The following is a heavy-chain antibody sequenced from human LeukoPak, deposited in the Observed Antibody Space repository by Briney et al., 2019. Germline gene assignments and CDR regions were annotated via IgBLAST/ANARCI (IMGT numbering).Heavy chain of an antibody. D-gene: IGHD6-6*01. Sequence: ETLSLTCAVYGGSFSGYYWSWIRQPPGKGLEWIGEINHSGSTNYNPSLKSRVTISVDTSKNQFSLKLSSVTAADTAVYYCARGFSRSSSFFYWGQGTLVTVSS. V-gene: IGHV4-34*01. CDR1: GGSFSGYY. J-gene: IGHJ4*02. CDR2: INHSGST. CDR3: ARGFSRSSSFFY.